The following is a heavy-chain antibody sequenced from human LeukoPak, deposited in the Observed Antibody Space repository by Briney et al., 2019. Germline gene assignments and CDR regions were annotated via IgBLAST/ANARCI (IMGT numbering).Heavy chain of an antibody. CDR3: ARSIYDFWSGYYTSFDF. CDR2: IYYSGST. D-gene: IGHD3-3*01. CDR1: GGSISSGGYY. Sequence: PSETLSLTCTVSGGSISSGGYYWSWTRQHPGKGLEWIGYIYYSGSTYYNPSLKSRVTISVDTSKNQFSLKLSSVTAADTAVYYCARSIYDFWSGYYTSFDFWGQGTLATVSS. J-gene: IGHJ4*02. V-gene: IGHV4-31*03.